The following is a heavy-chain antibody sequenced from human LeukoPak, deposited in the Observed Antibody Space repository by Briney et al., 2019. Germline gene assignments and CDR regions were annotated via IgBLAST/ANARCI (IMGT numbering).Heavy chain of an antibody. CDR1: GGSFRGYY. CDR3: ARGGDHTVTTVGYYYYMDV. V-gene: IGHV4-34*01. Sequence: PSETLSLTCAVYGGSFRGYYWSWIRKPPGKGLDWIGDSNQSGSTNYNPSLKSRVTISVDTSKNQFSLKLSSVTAADTAVYYCARGGDHTVTTVGYYYYMDVWGKGTTVTVSS. J-gene: IGHJ6*03. D-gene: IGHD4-17*01. CDR2: SNQSGST.